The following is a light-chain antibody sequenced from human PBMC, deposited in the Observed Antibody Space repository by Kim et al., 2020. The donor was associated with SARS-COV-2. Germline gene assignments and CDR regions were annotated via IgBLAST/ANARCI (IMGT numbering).Light chain of an antibody. CDR2: AST. Sequence: VAMGQTDKMTRRGDTFKRHAASLFQQKPPQAPVPVMFASTSRPSGIPDLFSGAISGDTASLTISGARAEDEAVYYCHSRDAGARVFGGGTQLTVL. CDR1: TFKRHA. CDR3: HSRDAGARV. J-gene: IGLJ2*01. V-gene: IGLV3-19*01.